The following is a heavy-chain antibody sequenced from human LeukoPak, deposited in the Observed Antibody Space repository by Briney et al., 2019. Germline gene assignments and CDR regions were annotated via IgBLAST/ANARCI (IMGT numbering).Heavy chain of an antibody. J-gene: IGHJ6*03. CDR2: INPSGGST. Sequence: ASVKVSCKASGYTFTSYYMHWVRQAPGQGLEWMGIINPSGGSTSYAQKFQGRVTMTRDMSTSTVYMELSSLRSEDTAVYYCAKGGSSRYYYYYYMDVWGKGTTVTVSS. CDR1: GYTFTSYY. D-gene: IGHD1-26*01. CDR3: AKGGSSRYYYYYYMDV. V-gene: IGHV1-46*01.